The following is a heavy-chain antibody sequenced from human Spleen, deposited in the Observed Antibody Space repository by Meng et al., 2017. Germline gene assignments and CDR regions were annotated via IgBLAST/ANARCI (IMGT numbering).Heavy chain of an antibody. V-gene: IGHV4-31*01. CDR1: GGSISSSGYY. CDR3: ARFRTTNYWYFDL. Sequence: QVQLQASGHGLVKPSQTLSLTCTVSGGSISSSGYYWSWIRQHPGKGLEWIGYIYYSGSTYYNPSVKSLVTISVDTSKNQFSLKLSSVTAADTAVYYCARFRTTNYWYFDLWGRGTLVTVSS. J-gene: IGHJ2*01. CDR2: IYYSGST. D-gene: IGHD4-17*01.